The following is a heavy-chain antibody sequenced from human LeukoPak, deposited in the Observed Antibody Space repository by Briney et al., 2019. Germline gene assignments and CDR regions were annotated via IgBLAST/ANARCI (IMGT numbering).Heavy chain of an antibody. CDR1: GYTFTSYD. V-gene: IGHV1-8*01. CDR2: MNPNSGNT. CDR3: ARANMVRGVIPYY. D-gene: IGHD3-10*01. Sequence: ASVTVSCTASGYTFTSYDINWVRQATGQGLEWMGWMNPNSGNTGYAQKFQGRVTMTRNTSISTAYMELSSLRSEDTAVYYCARANMVRGVIPYYWGQGTLVTVSS. J-gene: IGHJ4*02.